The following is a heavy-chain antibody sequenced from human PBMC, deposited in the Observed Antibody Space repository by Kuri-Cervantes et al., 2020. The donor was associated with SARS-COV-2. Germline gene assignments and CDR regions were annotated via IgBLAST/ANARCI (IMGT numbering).Heavy chain of an antibody. CDR1: GGSISSSSYY. Sequence: GSLRLSCTVSGGSISSSSYYGGWIRQPPGKGLEWIGSIYYSGSTYYNPSLKSRVTISVDTSKNQFSLELSSVTAADTAVYYCASRYYDFWSGYYNNYYGMDVWGQGTTVTVSS. D-gene: IGHD3-3*01. J-gene: IGHJ6*02. V-gene: IGHV4-39*01. CDR2: IYYSGST. CDR3: ASRYYDFWSGYYNNYYGMDV.